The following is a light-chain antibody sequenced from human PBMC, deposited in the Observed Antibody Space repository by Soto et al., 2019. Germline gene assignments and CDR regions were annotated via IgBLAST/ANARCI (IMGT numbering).Light chain of an antibody. CDR2: GAS. CDR3: QHYNIRPLT. CDR1: QSVGSN. J-gene: IGKJ4*01. V-gene: IGKV3-15*01. Sequence: EIVMTQSQATLSVSPGERATLSCRAGQSVGSNLAWYQQKPGQAPRLLIYGASSRATGIPARFSVSGSGTEFTLTIRSLYSEDSEVYYYQHYNIRPLTFVVGANVEIK.